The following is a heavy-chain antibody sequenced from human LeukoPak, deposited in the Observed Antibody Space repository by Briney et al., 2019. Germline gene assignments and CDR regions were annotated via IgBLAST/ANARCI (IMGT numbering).Heavy chain of an antibody. V-gene: IGHV3-23*01. CDR3: AQDRVWYLDGSFEN. CDR1: GFTFRIYA. J-gene: IGHJ4*02. Sequence: PGGSLRLSCAASGFTFRIYAMRCPRQPPGKRLEWVSDIRGSDGSTNYADPVTGRFSISRDNSKNTLYLQMDSLRAEDTAIYYCAQDRVWYLDGSFENWGQGTLVTVSS. CDR2: IRGSDGST. D-gene: IGHD3-16*01.